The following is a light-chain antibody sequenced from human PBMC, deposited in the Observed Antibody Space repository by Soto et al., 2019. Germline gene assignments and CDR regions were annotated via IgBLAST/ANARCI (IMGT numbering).Light chain of an antibody. CDR3: LQDYNYPRT. CDR1: RGIRND. Sequence: AIQMTQSPSSLSASVGDRVTITCRASRGIRNDLGWFQQKPGKAPKLLIYAASNLQSGVPSRFSGSGSGTDFTLTISSLQPEDFATDYCLQDYNYPRTVGQGTKLEIK. J-gene: IGKJ2*01. V-gene: IGKV1-6*01. CDR2: AAS.